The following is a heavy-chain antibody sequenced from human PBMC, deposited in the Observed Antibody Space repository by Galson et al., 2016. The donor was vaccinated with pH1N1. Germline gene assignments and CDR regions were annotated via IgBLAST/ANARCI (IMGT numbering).Heavy chain of an antibody. V-gene: IGHV4-38-2*01. CDR1: GYSISSGYY. J-gene: IGHJ4*02. CDR3: ARHQSGVGGIPFAFDS. Sequence: SETLSLTCAVSGYSISSGYYWGWIRQPPGKGLEWIGSIYHSGSTDYNPSLKSRVTTSVDRSKNQFSPKLTSVTAADTAIYYCARHQSGVGGIPFAFDSWGQGTLVTVSS. D-gene: IGHD3-3*01. CDR2: IYHSGST.